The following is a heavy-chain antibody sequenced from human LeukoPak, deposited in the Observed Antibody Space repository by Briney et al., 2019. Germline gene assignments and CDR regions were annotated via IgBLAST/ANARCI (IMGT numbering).Heavy chain of an antibody. CDR2: ISWDGGST. V-gene: IGHV3-43*01. CDR1: GFTFDDYT. D-gene: IGHD1-26*01. CDR3: ARDKDVGATLLDY. Sequence: PGGSLRLSCAASGFTFDDYTMHWVRQAPGKGLEWVSLISWDGGSTYYADSVKGRFTISRDNAKNSLYLQMNSLRAEDTAVYYCARDKDVGATLLDYWGRGTLVTVSS. J-gene: IGHJ4*02.